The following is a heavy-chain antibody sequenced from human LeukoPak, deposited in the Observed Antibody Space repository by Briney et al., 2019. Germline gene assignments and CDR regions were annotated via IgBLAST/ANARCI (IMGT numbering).Heavy chain of an antibody. V-gene: IGHV4-34*01. J-gene: IGHJ4*02. CDR2: INHSGST. Sequence: SETLSLTCAVYGGSFSDYFWSWIRQPPGKGLEWIGEINHSGSTNYNPSLKSRVTISVDTSKNQFSLKLTSVTAADTAVYYCARVYAVAQYYFDYWGQGTLVTVSS. D-gene: IGHD6-19*01. CDR3: ARVYAVAQYYFDY. CDR1: GGSFSDYF.